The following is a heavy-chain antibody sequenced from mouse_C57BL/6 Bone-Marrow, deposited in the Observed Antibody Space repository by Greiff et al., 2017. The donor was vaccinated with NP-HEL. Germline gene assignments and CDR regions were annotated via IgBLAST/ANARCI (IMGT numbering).Heavy chain of an antibody. CDR1: GYTFTSYT. J-gene: IGHJ3*01. V-gene: IGHV1-4*01. D-gene: IGHD5-1*01. CDR2: INPSSGYT. CDR3: ARGYLRFAY. Sequence: QVQLQQSGAELARPGASVKMSCKASGYTFTSYTMHWVKQRPGQGLEWIGYINPSSGYTKYNQKFKDKATLTADQSSSTADMQLSSLTSEDSAVYYCARGYLRFAYWGQGTLVTVSA.